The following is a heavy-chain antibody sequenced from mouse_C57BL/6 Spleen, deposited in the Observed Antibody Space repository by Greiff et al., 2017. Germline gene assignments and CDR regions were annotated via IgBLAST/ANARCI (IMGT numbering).Heavy chain of an antibody. V-gene: IGHV1-42*01. J-gene: IGHJ4*01. CDR3: ARRGSSYYYAMDY. CDR1: GYSFTGYY. CDR2: INPSTGGT. Sequence: VQLQQSGPELVKPGASVKISCKASGYSFTGYYMNWVKQSPEKSLEWIGEINPSTGGTTYNQKFKAKATLTVDKSSSTAYMQLKSLTSEDSAVYYCARRGSSYYYAMDYWGQGTSVTVS.